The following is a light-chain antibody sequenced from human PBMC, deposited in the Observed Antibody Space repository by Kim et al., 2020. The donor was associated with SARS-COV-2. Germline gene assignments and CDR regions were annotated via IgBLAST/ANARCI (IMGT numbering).Light chain of an antibody. CDR3: QQYESSPWT. V-gene: IGKV1-5*03. CDR1: QSISDW. Sequence: DIQLTQSPSTLSASVGDRVTVTCRASQSISDWLAWYQQKPGKAPKILIYKASTLESGVPSRFSGSGSGTEFTLSISSLQPDDFATYYCQQYESSPWTFGRGTKVDIK. J-gene: IGKJ1*01. CDR2: KAS.